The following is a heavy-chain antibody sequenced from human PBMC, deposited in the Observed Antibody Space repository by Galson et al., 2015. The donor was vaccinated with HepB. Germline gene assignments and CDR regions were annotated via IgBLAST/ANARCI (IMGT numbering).Heavy chain of an antibody. V-gene: IGHV3-21*01. CDR1: GFTFSSHS. CDR3: ARDHPYDFWSGRLDV. D-gene: IGHD3-3*01. CDR2: IRSNSDYI. J-gene: IGHJ6*04. Sequence: SLRLSCAASGFTFSSHSMNWVRQAPGKGLEWVSSIRSNSDYIYYADSVKGRFTISRDNAKNSLYLQMDSLGAEDTAVYYCARDHPYDFWSGRLDVWGKGTTVTVSS.